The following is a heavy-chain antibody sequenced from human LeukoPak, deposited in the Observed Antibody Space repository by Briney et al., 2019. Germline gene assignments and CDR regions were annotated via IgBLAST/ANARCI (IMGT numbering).Heavy chain of an antibody. Sequence: ASVKVSCKASGYTFTSYGISWVRQAPGQGLEWMGWISAYNGNTNYAQKLQGRVTMTTDTSTSTAYMELRSLRSDDTAVYYCARERIAVAGTEFYYYGMDVWGQGTRSPSP. J-gene: IGHJ6*02. CDR1: GYTFTSYG. V-gene: IGHV1-18*01. CDR3: ARERIAVAGTEFYYYGMDV. CDR2: ISAYNGNT. D-gene: IGHD6-19*01.